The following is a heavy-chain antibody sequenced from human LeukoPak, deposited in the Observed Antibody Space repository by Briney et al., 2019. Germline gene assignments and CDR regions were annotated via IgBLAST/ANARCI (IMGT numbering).Heavy chain of an antibody. J-gene: IGHJ6*03. V-gene: IGHV3-21*01. Sequence: KPGGPLTLFCATSGLPFNNYNMHWLREARGRALEWVSSITSRGTYILYADSVKGRFTISRDNAKNSLYLQMNSLGPEDTAVYYCARDPYSGNYGNYYYYYMDVWGKGTTVTISS. CDR1: GLPFNNYN. CDR2: ITSRGTYI. D-gene: IGHD1-26*01. CDR3: ARDPYSGNYGNYYYYYMDV.